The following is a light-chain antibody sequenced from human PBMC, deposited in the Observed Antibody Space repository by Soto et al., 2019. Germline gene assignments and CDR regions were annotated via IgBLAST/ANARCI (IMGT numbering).Light chain of an antibody. CDR3: QQSYSTPQLT. CDR2: AAS. Sequence: DIQMTQSPSSLSASVGDRVTITCRASQSISSYLNWYQQKPGKAPKILIYAASSLQSGVPSRFSGSGSGTDFTITISSLQPEDFATYYCQQSYSTPQLTFGGGTMVEIK. J-gene: IGKJ4*01. CDR1: QSISSY. V-gene: IGKV1-39*01.